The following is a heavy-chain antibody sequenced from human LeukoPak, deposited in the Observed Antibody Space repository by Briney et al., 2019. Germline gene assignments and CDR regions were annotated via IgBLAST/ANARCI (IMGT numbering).Heavy chain of an antibody. CDR2: ISGSGGST. CDR3: AKIGPPGATQSGHPIDY. Sequence: HGWSLRLSRAASGLRFRRYAMRGVGPAPGKGREGVSGISGSGGSTYYADSVKGRFTISRDNSKNTLYLQMNSLRAEDTAVYYCAKIGPPGATQSGHPIDYWGQGTLVTVSS. D-gene: IGHD1-26*01. CDR1: GLRFRRYA. V-gene: IGHV3-23*01. J-gene: IGHJ4*02.